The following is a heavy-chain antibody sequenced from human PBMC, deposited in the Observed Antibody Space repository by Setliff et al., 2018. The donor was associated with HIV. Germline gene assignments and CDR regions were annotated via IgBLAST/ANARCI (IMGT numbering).Heavy chain of an antibody. CDR3: ARTYCSSTSCKGFDY. D-gene: IGHD2-2*01. Sequence: PGGSLRLSCAASGFTFSKYSMNWVRQAPGKGLELVSYISSSSSATNYADSVKGRFTISRDNAKNSLYLQMNSLRAEDTAVYYCARTYCSSTSCKGFDYWGQGTLVTVSS. CDR2: ISSSSSAT. J-gene: IGHJ4*02. CDR1: GFTFSKYS. V-gene: IGHV3-48*01.